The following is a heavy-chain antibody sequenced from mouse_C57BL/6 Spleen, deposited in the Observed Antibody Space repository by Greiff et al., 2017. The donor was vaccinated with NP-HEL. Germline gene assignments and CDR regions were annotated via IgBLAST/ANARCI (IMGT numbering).Heavy chain of an antibody. CDR2: IDPSDSYT. J-gene: IGHJ2*01. D-gene: IGHD1-1*01. Sequence: QVQLQQPGAELVMPGASVKLSCKASGYTFTSYWMHWVKQRPGQGLEWIGEIDPSDSYTKYNQKFKGKSTLTVDKSSSTAYMPLSSLTSEYSAVYYCARSSGSSYHAMDYWGQGTTLTVSS. CDR1: GYTFTSYW. V-gene: IGHV1-69*01. CDR3: ARSSGSSYHAMDY.